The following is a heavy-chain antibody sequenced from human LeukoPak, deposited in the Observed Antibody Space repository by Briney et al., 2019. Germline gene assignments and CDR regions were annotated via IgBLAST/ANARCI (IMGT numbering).Heavy chain of an antibody. V-gene: IGHV4-39*01. J-gene: IGHJ2*01. D-gene: IGHD3-10*01. CDR1: GDSISSSDHY. CDR2: VSQSGNT. Sequence: AETLSLTCTLSGDSISSSDHYWVWIRQSPGKGLEWIGRVSQSGNTYYKSSLKSRVTVSIDTSKNEFSLILTSVTAADTAEYYCARHLYYSASAFWYIDLWGRGTLVIVSP. CDR3: ARHLYYSASAFWYIDL.